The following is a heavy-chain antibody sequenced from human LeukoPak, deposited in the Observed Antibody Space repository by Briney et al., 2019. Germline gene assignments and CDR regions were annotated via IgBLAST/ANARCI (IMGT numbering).Heavy chain of an antibody. D-gene: IGHD3-22*01. CDR3: ARARYDSSGYYLDY. J-gene: IGHJ4*02. V-gene: IGHV3-30-3*01. CDR2: ISYDGSNK. Sequence: PGRSLRLSCAASGFTFSSYAMHWVRQAPGKGLEWVAVISYDGSNKYYADSVKGRFTISRDKSKNTLYLQMNSLRAEDTAVYYCARARYDSSGYYLDYWGQGTLVTVSS. CDR1: GFTFSSYA.